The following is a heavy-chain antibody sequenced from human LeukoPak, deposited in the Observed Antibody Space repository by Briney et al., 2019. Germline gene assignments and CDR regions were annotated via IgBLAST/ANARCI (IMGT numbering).Heavy chain of an antibody. J-gene: IGHJ2*01. V-gene: IGHV3-23*01. CDR1: GFTFSSYA. D-gene: IGHD4-23*01. CDR3: ARVPNYGGSDWYFDL. CDR2: ISGSGGST. Sequence: GGSLRLSCAASGFTFSSYAMSWVRQAPGKGLEWVSAISGSGGSTYYADSVKGRFTISRDNSKNTLYLQMNSLRAEDTAVYYCARVPNYGGSDWYFDLWGRGTLVTVSS.